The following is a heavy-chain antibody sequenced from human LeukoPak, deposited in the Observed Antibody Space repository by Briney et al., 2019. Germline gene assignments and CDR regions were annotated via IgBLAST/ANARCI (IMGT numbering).Heavy chain of an antibody. CDR1: GGSISSGGYY. Sequence: PSETLSLTCTVSGGSISSGGYYWSWIRQHPGKGLEWIGYIYYSGSTYYNPSLKSRVTISVDTSKNQFSLKLSSVTAADTAVYYCARDRTPETSSTYYDFWSGSIHYGMDVWGQGTTVTVSS. D-gene: IGHD3-3*01. CDR3: ARDRTPETSSTYYDFWSGSIHYGMDV. CDR2: IYYSGST. J-gene: IGHJ6*02. V-gene: IGHV4-31*03.